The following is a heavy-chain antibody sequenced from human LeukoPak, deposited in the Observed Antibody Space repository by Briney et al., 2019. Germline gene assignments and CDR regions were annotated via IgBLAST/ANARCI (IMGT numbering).Heavy chain of an antibody. CDR3: ARVSRSSFAFLDY. CDR2: INHSGST. Sequence: SETLSLTCDVYSGSFGGYYWSWIRQPPGKGLEWIGEINHSGSTSYNPSLKSRVSISVDASKNQFSLKLSSVTAADTAVYFCARVSRSSFAFLDYWGQGTLVTVSS. CDR1: SGSFGGYY. V-gene: IGHV4-34*01. J-gene: IGHJ4*02. D-gene: IGHD2-2*01.